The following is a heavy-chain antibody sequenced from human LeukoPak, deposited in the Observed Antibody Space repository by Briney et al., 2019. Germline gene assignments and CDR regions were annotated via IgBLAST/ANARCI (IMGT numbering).Heavy chain of an antibody. D-gene: IGHD3-22*01. J-gene: IGHJ4*02. Sequence: PSETLSLTCAVYGGSFSGYFWSWIRQPPGKGLEWIGEITHSGSTYYNPSLKSRVTISVDTSKNQFSLKLSSVTAADTAVYYCARVSEYYDSSGYYYFDYWGQGTLVTVSS. CDR2: ITHSGST. CDR3: ARVSEYYDSSGYYYFDY. CDR1: GGSFSGYF. V-gene: IGHV4-34*09.